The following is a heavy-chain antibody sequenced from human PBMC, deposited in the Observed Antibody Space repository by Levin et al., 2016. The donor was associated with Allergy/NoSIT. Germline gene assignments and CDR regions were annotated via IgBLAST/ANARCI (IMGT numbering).Heavy chain of an antibody. D-gene: IGHD3-16*01. CDR2: ISGSGGST. J-gene: IGHJ6*02. CDR1: GFTFSSYA. CDR3: ARGGEAAYYYYYGMDV. Sequence: GGSLRLSCAASGFTFSSYAMSWVRQAPGKGLEWVSAISGSGGSTYYADSVKGRFTISRDNSKNTLYLQMNSLRAEDTAVYYCARGGEAAYYYYYGMDVWGQGTTVTVSS. V-gene: IGHV3-23*01.